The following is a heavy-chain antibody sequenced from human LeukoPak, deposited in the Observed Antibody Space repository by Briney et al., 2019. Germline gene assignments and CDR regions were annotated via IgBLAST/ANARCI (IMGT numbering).Heavy chain of an antibody. Sequence: PSETLSLTCAVYGGSFSGYYWSWIRQPPGKRLEWIGEVNHRGSTNYNPSLKSRVTISVDKSKNQFSLKVTSVTAADTAVYHCAREWSAARCAFDLWGQGTIVTVSS. V-gene: IGHV4-34*01. D-gene: IGHD2-15*01. CDR2: VNHRGST. CDR1: GGSFSGYY. CDR3: AREWSAARCAFDL. J-gene: IGHJ3*01.